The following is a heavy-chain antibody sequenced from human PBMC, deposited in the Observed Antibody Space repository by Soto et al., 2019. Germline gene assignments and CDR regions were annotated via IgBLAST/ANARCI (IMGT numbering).Heavy chain of an antibody. CDR2: INPSGGST. J-gene: IGHJ4*02. CDR3: ARVAGIAARTTDY. V-gene: IGHV1-46*01. Sequence: SGKVSFKASGYAFTSYYMHWVRQAPGQGLEWMGIINPSGGSTSYAQKFQGRVTMTRDTSTSTVYMELSSLRSEDTAVYYCARVAGIAARTTDYWGQGTLVTV. D-gene: IGHD6-6*01. CDR1: GYAFTSYY.